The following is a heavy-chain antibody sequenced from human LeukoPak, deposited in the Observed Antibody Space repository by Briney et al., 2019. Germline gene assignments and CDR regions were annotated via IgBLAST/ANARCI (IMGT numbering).Heavy chain of an antibody. J-gene: IGHJ4*02. CDR2: INHSGST. D-gene: IGHD4-17*01. Sequence: GSLRLSCAASGFTFGTTAMSWVRQAPGKGLEWIGEINHSGSTNYNPSLKSRVTISVDTSKNQFSLKLSSVTAADTAVYYCARGDGDYTQYYFDYWGQGTLVTVSS. CDR1: GFTFGTTA. CDR3: ARGDGDYTQYYFDY. V-gene: IGHV4-34*01.